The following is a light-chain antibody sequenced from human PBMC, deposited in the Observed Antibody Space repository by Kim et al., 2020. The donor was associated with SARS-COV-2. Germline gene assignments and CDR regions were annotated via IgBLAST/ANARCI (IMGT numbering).Light chain of an antibody. CDR2: GAS. CDR1: QSVSSSY. V-gene: IGKV3-20*01. J-gene: IGKJ4*02. CDR3: QQYGSSLFT. Sequence: SPGERATLSCRASQSVSSSYFALYQQNPGPAPRLLIYGASSSATGTPDSFSGSASGTVFPLTISILEPEDFAVYYCQQYGSSLFTFGGGTKVDIK.